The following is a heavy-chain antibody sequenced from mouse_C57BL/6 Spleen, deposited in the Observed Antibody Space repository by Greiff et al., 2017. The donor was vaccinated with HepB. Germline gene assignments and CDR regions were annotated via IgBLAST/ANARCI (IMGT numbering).Heavy chain of an antibody. CDR1: GYTFTDYE. CDR2: IDPETGGT. D-gene: IGHD2-1*01. J-gene: IGHJ3*01. Sequence: QVQLQQSGAELVRPGASVTLSCKASGYTFTDYEMHWVKQTPVHGLEWIGAIDPETGGTAYNQKFKGKAILTADKSSSTAYMELRSLTSEDSAVYYCTRKENPIYYVNPAWFAYWGQGTLVTVSA. CDR3: TRKENPIYYVNPAWFAY. V-gene: IGHV1-15*01.